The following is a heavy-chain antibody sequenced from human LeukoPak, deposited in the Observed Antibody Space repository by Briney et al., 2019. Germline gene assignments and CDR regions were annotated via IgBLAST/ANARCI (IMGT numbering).Heavy chain of an antibody. D-gene: IGHD3-3*01. V-gene: IGHV4-61*01. CDR3: ARGLNDFWGGYYSYYGMDV. CDR2: VYYSGRT. CDR1: GDSVRSDSHY. Sequence: SETLSLTCSVSGDSVRSDSHYWSWIRQPPGKGLEWIGNVYYSGRTAYNPSLKSRVTISVDTSKNQFSLKLSSVTAADTAVYYCARGLNDFWGGYYSYYGMDVWGQGTTVTVSS. J-gene: IGHJ6*02.